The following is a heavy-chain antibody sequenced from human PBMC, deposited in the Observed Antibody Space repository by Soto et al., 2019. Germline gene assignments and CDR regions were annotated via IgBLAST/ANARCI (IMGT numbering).Heavy chain of an antibody. CDR2: TNQDGSKK. CDR3: SGGVGDAF. J-gene: IGHJ4*02. V-gene: IGHV3-7*04. D-gene: IGHD1-26*01. CDR1: ESTVRRDW. Sequence: EVHLVESGGGLVQTGGSLRLSCAIFESTVRRDWMNWVRQAPGKGLEWVAHTNQDGSKKYYVDSVKGRFTIARDNAKNSLYLQMDELRAGDTAMYSCSGGVGDAFWGQGTLVTVSS.